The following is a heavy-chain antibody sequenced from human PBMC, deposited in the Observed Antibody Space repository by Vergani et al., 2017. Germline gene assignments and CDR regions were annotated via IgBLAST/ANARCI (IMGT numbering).Heavy chain of an antibody. D-gene: IGHD6-6*01. CDR1: GFTFSTYD. V-gene: IGHV3-13*01. CDR2: IGTAGDT. CDR3: ARRDSSSPALDY. Sequence: EVQLVESGGGLVQPGGSLILSCAASGFTFSTYDMHWVRQATGKILEWFSAIGTAGDTYYPGSVKGRFTISRENAKNSLYLQMNGLRAGDTAVYYCARRDSSSPALDYWGQGTLVTVSS. J-gene: IGHJ4*02.